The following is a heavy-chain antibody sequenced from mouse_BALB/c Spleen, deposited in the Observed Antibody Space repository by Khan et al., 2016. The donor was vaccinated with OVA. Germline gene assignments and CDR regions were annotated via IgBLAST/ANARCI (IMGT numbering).Heavy chain of an antibody. CDR2: INTYTGEP. Sequence: QIQLVQSGPELKKPGETVKISCKASGYTFTNYGMNWVKQAPGKGLKWMGWINTYTGEPTYADDFKGRFAFSLETSASTAYLQINNLKNEDTATYFCARPPYFSYVTGYWGQGTSVTVSS. J-gene: IGHJ4*01. CDR1: GYTFTNYG. D-gene: IGHD2-10*01. CDR3: ARPPYFSYVTGY. V-gene: IGHV9-3-1*01.